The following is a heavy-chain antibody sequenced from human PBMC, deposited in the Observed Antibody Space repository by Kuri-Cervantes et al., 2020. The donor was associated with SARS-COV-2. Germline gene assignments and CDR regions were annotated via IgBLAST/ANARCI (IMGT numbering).Heavy chain of an antibody. CDR1: GFTFSSYG. V-gene: IGHV3-30*02. CDR3: AKERGGGYGDLTFDFQH. J-gene: IGHJ1*01. D-gene: IGHD4-17*01. CDR2: IWYDGSNK. Sequence: GGSLRLSCAASGFTFSSYGMHWVRQAPGKGLEWVAVIWYDGSNKYYADSVKGRFTISRDNSKNTLYLQMNSLRAEDTAVYYCAKERGGGYGDLTFDFQHWGQGTLVTVSS.